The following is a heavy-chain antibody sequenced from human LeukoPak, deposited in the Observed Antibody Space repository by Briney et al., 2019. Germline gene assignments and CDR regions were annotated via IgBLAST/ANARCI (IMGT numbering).Heavy chain of an antibody. CDR2: IRYDRSNK. Sequence: GGSLRLSCAASGFTFSSYGMHWVRQAPGKGMEFVAFIRYDRSNKYYANSVKGPFTISRDNSKNTLYLQMNSLRAEDTAVYYCAKGEFADAFDIWGQGTMVTVSS. CDR3: AKGEFADAFDI. D-gene: IGHD3-10*01. V-gene: IGHV3-30*02. CDR1: GFTFSSYG. J-gene: IGHJ3*02.